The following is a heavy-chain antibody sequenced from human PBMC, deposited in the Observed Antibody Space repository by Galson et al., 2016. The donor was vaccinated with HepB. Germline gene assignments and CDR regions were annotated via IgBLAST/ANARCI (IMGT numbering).Heavy chain of an antibody. J-gene: IGHJ6*02. D-gene: IGHD3-3*01. V-gene: IGHV3-33*01. CDR3: AREPRNYDFWSGYPYDFYYGMDV. Sequence: SLRLSCAASGFTFSSYAMHWVRQAPGKGLEWVAVIWYDGSNKYYADSVKGRFTISRDNSKNTLYLQMNSLRAEDTAVYYCAREPRNYDFWSGYPYDFYYGMDVGGQGPTVTVSS. CDR2: IWYDGSNK. CDR1: GFTFSSYA.